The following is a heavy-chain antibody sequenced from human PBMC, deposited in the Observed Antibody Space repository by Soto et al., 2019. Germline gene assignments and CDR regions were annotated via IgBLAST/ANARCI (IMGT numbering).Heavy chain of an antibody. V-gene: IGHV1-58*01. Sequence: ASVKVSCKASGFTFTSSAVQWVRQARGQRLEWIGWIVVGSGNTNYAQKFQERVTITRDMSTSTAYMELSSLRSEDTAVYYCAAGRHYYDSSGYSSYYFDYWGQGTLVTVSS. CDR3: AAGRHYYDSSGYSSYYFDY. CDR2: IVVGSGNT. J-gene: IGHJ4*02. CDR1: GFTFTSSA. D-gene: IGHD3-22*01.